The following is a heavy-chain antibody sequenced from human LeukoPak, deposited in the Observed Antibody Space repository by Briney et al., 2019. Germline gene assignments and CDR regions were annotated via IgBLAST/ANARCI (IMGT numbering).Heavy chain of an antibody. CDR3: ARDRYQLLLGYYYYYGMDV. CDR1: GFTFSSYW. D-gene: IGHD2-2*01. J-gene: IGHJ6*04. V-gene: IGHV3-74*01. CDR2: INSDGSST. Sequence: PGGSLRLSCAASGFTFSSYWMHWVRQALGKGLVWVSRINSDGSSTSYADSVKGRFTISRDNAKNTLYLQMNSLRAEDTAVYYCARDRYQLLLGYYYYYGMDVWGKGTTVTVSS.